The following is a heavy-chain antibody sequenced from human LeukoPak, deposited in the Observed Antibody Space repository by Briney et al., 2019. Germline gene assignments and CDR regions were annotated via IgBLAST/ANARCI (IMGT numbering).Heavy chain of an antibody. CDR2: ISSDGSNT. CDR3: ARVGEYDSFDY. D-gene: IGHD2/OR15-2a*01. V-gene: IGHV3-74*01. Sequence: GGSLRLSCAASGFTFSNFWMYWVRQPPGKGLVWVSRISSDGSNTNYADSMKGRFTISRDNAKNTLYLQMDSLRAEDTAVYYCARVGEYDSFDYWGQGTLVTASS. J-gene: IGHJ4*02. CDR1: GFTFSNFW.